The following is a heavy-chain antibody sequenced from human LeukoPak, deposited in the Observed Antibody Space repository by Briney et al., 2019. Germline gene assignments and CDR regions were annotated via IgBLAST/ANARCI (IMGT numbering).Heavy chain of an antibody. CDR3: ARGNYGNWFDP. D-gene: IGHD1-7*01. CDR1: GGSFSGHY. V-gene: IGHV4-34*09. Sequence: SETLSLTCAVYGGSFSGHYWSWIRQPPGRGLEWIGEINHSGSTNYNPSLKSRVTISVDTSKNQFSLKLSSVTAADTAVYYCARGNYGNWFDPWGQGTLVTVSS. CDR2: INHSGST. J-gene: IGHJ5*02.